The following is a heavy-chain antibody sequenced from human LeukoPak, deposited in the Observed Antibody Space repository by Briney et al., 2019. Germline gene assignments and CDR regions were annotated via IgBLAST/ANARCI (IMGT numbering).Heavy chain of an antibody. CDR3: AREGKITMVRGVIRYYYMDV. J-gene: IGHJ6*03. CDR2: IHYGGST. CDR1: GGSISGSSYY. Sequence: SETLSLTCTVSGGSISGSSYYWGWIRQPPGKGLEWIGSIHYGGSTYYHPSLKSRVTISVDTSKNQFSLKLSSVTAADTAVYYCAREGKITMVRGVIRYYYMDVWGKGTTVTISS. V-gene: IGHV4-39*07. D-gene: IGHD3-10*01.